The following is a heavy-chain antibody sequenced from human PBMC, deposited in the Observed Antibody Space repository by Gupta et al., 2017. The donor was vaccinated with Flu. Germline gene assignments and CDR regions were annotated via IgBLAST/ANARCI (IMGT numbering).Heavy chain of an antibody. J-gene: IGHJ4*02. CDR3: AKTGWREIAAAADYFDY. CDR2: ISGSGGST. CDR1: GFTFSRYA. V-gene: IGHV3-23*01. Sequence: EVQLLESGGGLVQPGGSLRLSCAASGFTFSRYAMRWVRQAPGKGLEWVSAISGSGGSTYYADSVKGRFTISRDNSKNTLYLQMNSLRAEDTAVYYCAKTGWREIAAAADYFDYWGQGTLVTVSS. D-gene: IGHD6-13*01.